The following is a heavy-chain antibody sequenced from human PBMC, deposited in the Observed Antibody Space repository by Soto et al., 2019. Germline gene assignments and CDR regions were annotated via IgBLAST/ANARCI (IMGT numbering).Heavy chain of an antibody. CDR3: ARGYCSGSSCYTGWFDP. D-gene: IGHD2-15*01. CDR2: ISGYNGNT. CDR1: GYTFTSYG. J-gene: IGHJ5*02. Sequence: QVQLVQSGAEVKKPGASVRVSCKASGYTFTSYGISWVRQAPGQGLEWMGWISGYNGNTNYAQKLQGRVTMTKDTPTSTANVELRSLRADDTAVYYCARGYCSGSSCYTGWFDPWGQGTLVTVSS. V-gene: IGHV1-18*01.